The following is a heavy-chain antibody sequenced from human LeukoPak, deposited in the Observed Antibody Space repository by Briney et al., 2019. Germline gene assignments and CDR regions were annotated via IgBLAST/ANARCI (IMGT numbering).Heavy chain of an antibody. CDR3: ARGDSGSSYSYYFDF. D-gene: IGHD1-26*01. Sequence: PGGSLRLSCAASGFTFSTYSMNWVRQAPGKGLEWVSYISSSSSTIYYADSVKGRFTISRDNAKNSLYLQMNSLRDEDTAVYYCARGDSGSSYSYYFDFWGQGTLVTVSS. CDR2: ISSSSSTI. V-gene: IGHV3-48*02. CDR1: GFTFSTYS. J-gene: IGHJ4*02.